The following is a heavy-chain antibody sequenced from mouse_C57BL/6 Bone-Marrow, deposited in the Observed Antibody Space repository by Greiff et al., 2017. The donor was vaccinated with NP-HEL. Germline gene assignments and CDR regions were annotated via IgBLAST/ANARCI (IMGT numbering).Heavy chain of an antibody. V-gene: IGHV1-19*01. CDR2: INPYNGGT. CDR1: GYTFTDYY. D-gene: IGHD1-2*01. J-gene: IGHJ2*01. CDR3: ARRDITTDLY. Sequence: VQLKESGPVLVKPGASVKMSCKASGYTFTDYYMNWVKQSHGKSLEWIGVINPYNGGTSYNQKFKGKATLTVDKSSSTAYMELNSLTSEDSAVYYCARRDITTDLYWGQGTTLTVSS.